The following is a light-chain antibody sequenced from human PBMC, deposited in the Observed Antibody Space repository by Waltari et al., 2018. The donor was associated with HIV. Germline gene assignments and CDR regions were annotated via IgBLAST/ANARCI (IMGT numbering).Light chain of an antibody. CDR2: EVT. J-gene: IGLJ2*01. CDR1: FTDVWSYNL. V-gene: IGLV2-23*02. Sequence: QSALTQPASVSGSPGQSITISCTGTFTDVWSYNLVSWYQQNPGEAPKLTFDEVTKRPSGMSSRFSGSKSGNTASLTISGVQAEDEANYYCCSYAGSRIHVIFGGGTKLTVL. CDR3: CSYAGSRIHVI.